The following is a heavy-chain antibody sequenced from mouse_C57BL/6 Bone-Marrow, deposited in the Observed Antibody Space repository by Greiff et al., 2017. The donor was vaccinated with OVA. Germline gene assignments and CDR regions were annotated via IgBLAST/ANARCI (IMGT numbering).Heavy chain of an antibody. J-gene: IGHJ1*03. CDR3: ARRGLSEYFDV. V-gene: IGHV1-81*01. Sequence: VKLVESGAELARPGASVKLSCKASGYTFTSYGISWVKQRTGQGLEWIGEIYPRSGNTYYNEKFKGKATLTADKSSSTAYMELRSLTSEDSAVYFCARRGLSEYFDVWGTGTTVTVSS. D-gene: IGHD1-1*02. CDR1: GYTFTSYG. CDR2: IYPRSGNT.